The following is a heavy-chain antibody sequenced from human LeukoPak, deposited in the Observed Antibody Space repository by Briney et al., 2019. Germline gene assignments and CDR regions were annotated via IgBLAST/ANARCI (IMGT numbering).Heavy chain of an antibody. V-gene: IGHV1-8*01. D-gene: IGHD2-2*01. CDR2: MNPNSGNT. J-gene: IGHJ6*02. CDR3: ARVNKVVVPAAYIYYYYYGTDV. Sequence: ASVKVSCKASGYTFTSYDINWVRQATGQGLEWMGWMNPNSGNTGYAQKFQGRVTMTRNTSISTAYMELSSLRSEDTAVYYCARVNKVVVPAAYIYYYYYGTDVWGQGTTVTVSS. CDR1: GYTFTSYD.